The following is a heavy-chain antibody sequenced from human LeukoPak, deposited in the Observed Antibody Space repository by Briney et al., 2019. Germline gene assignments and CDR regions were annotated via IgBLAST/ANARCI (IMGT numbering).Heavy chain of an antibody. D-gene: IGHD3-22*01. Sequence: PGGSLRLSCAASGFTVSSNYMSWVRQAPGKGLEWVSVIYSGGGTYYADSVKGRFTISRDNARNTLYLQMNGLRAEDTAVYYCARPRGYDTRDFDHWGQGALVTVSS. CDR2: IYSGGGT. CDR1: GFTVSSNY. J-gene: IGHJ4*02. V-gene: IGHV3-53*01. CDR3: ARPRGYDTRDFDH.